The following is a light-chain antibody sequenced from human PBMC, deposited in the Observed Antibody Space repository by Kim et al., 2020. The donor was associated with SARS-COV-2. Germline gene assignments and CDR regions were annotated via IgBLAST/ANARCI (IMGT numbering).Light chain of an antibody. CDR3: QSYDSSLSAWV. CDR2: ANT. CDR1: SSNIGTGYD. J-gene: IGLJ3*02. Sequence: HRVTISCTGSSSNIGTGYDVHWYQRLPGTAPKLLISANTNRPSGVPDLFSGSKSCTSASLAINGLQAEDEAEYYCQSYDSSLSAWVFGGGTQLTVL. V-gene: IGLV1-40*01.